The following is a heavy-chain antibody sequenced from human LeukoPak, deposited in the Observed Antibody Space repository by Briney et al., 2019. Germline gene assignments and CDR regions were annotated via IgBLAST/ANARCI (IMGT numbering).Heavy chain of an antibody. CDR1: GFTFSSYW. Sequence: PGGSLRLSCAASGFTFSSYWMSWVRQAPGKGLEWVANIQQDGSEKFYVDSVKGRFTISRDNAKNSLYLQMNSLRAEDTAVYYCARDILYCGGDCFTDYWGQGTLVTVSS. J-gene: IGHJ4*02. CDR3: ARDILYCGGDCFTDY. V-gene: IGHV3-7*01. D-gene: IGHD2-21*02. CDR2: IQQDGSEK.